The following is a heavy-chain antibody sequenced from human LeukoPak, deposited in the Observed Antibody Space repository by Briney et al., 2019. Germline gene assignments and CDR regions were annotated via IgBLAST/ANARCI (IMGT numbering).Heavy chain of an antibody. Sequence: PSETLSLTCTVSGVSISGYNWNWIRQPAGKGLEWIGRISTGGNTAYNPSLKSRITLSLDTTKNQLSLNLTSVTAADTAMYYCARSLVGSTYFDYWGQGTLVTVSS. CDR2: ISTGGNT. V-gene: IGHV4-4*07. J-gene: IGHJ4*02. CDR3: ARSLVGSTYFDY. D-gene: IGHD2-2*01. CDR1: GVSISGYN.